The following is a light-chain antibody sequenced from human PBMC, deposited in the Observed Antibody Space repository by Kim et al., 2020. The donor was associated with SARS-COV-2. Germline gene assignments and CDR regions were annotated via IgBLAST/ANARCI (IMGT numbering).Light chain of an antibody. J-gene: IGKJ1*01. CDR2: GTS. V-gene: IGKV1-13*02. Sequence: AIQLAQSPSSLSASVGDRVTITCRASQGIGTSLAWYRLRPGKAPQLLMEGTSTLESGVPSGFTGSGSGTDFILTISSLQPEDFATYYCQQFKSFPPTFGQGTKVDIK. CDR1: QGIGTS. CDR3: QQFKSFPPT.